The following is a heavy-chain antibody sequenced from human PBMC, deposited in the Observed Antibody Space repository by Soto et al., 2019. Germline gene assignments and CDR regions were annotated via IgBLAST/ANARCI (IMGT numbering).Heavy chain of an antibody. CDR2: INPDNGNA. J-gene: IGHJ3*02. V-gene: IGHV1-3*01. Sequence: GASVKVSCKASGYTFSTYAIHWVRQAPGQGLEWMGWINPDNGNAKYSQKFQGRLTITRNTSISTAYMELSSLRSEDTAVYYCASPARNYDFWSGYSFDIWGQGTMVTVSS. D-gene: IGHD3-3*01. CDR1: GYTFSTYA. CDR3: ASPARNYDFWSGYSFDI.